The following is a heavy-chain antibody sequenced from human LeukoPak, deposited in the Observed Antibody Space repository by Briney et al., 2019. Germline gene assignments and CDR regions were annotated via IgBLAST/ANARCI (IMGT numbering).Heavy chain of an antibody. CDR3: AKGHNHDTWNPFDY. D-gene: IGHD3-3*01. CDR2: ISGTGGST. J-gene: IGHJ4*02. CDR1: GFTFSTYA. Sequence: PGGSLRLSCAASGFTFSTYAMSWVRQAPGKGLEWVSVISGTGGSTNYADSVKGRFTISGDYSKSTLYVQMNSLRVEDTAVYYCAKGHNHDTWNPFDYWGQGTLVTVSS. V-gene: IGHV3-23*01.